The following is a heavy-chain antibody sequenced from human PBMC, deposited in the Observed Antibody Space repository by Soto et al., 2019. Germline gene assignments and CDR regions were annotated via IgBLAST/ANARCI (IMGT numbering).Heavy chain of an antibody. CDR3: AREVIEVTNGMEV. Sequence: EVILVESGGGLVKPGGSLRLSCANSGFVFSSYSMNWVRQAPGKGLEWVSSISASGSYTFHADSVKGRFTISRDNANNLLYLQMSSLRADDTAVYYCAREVIEVTNGMEVWGQGTTVTVSS. D-gene: IGHD2-21*01. J-gene: IGHJ6*02. CDR1: GFVFSSYS. CDR2: ISASGSYT. V-gene: IGHV3-21*01.